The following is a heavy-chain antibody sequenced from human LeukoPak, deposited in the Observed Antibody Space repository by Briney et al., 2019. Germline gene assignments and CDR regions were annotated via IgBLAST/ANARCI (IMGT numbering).Heavy chain of an antibody. D-gene: IGHD6-19*01. Sequence: ASVKVSCKASGYTFTGYYMHWVRQAPGQGLEWMGWINPNSGGTNYAQKFQGRVTMTRDTSISTAYMELNRLRSDDTAVYYCARDREQWLVDYFDYWGQGTLVTVSS. CDR3: ARDREQWLVDYFDY. CDR1: GYTFTGYY. V-gene: IGHV1-2*02. CDR2: INPNSGGT. J-gene: IGHJ4*02.